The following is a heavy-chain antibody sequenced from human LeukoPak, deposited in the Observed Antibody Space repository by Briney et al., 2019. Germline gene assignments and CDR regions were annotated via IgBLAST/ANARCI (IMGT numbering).Heavy chain of an antibody. V-gene: IGHV4-59*01. J-gene: IGHJ6*03. Sequence: SETLSLTCTVSGGSIRSYYWSWIRQPPGKGLEWVGYIYYSGSTNYNPSLKSRVTISVDTSKNQFSLKLSSVTAADTAVYYCARDGVVPAVLPHYYYYYMDVWGKGTTVTVSS. D-gene: IGHD2-2*01. CDR3: ARDGVVPAVLPHYYYYYMDV. CDR2: IYYSGST. CDR1: GGSIRSYY.